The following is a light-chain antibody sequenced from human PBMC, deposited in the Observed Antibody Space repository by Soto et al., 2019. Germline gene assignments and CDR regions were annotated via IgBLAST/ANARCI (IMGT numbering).Light chain of an antibody. CDR3: QQRSNWPSIT. V-gene: IGKV3-11*01. J-gene: IGKJ5*01. Sequence: EIVLTQSPATLSLSPGERATLSCRASQSVSSYFAWYQQKPGQAPRLLIYDASNRATGIPARFSGSGSGTDFTLTISSLEPVDFAVYYCQQRSNWPSITFGQGTRLEIK. CDR1: QSVSSY. CDR2: DAS.